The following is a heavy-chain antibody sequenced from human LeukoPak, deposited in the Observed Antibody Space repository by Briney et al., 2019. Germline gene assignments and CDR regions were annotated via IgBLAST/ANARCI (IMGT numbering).Heavy chain of an antibody. V-gene: IGHV3-9*01. CDR2: ISWNSGSI. Sequence: GGSLRLSCAASGFTFDDYAMHWVRQAPGKGLEWVSGISWNSGSIGYADSVKGRFTISRDNAKNSLYLQMNSLRAEDTAVYYCATWGPDFDYWGQGTLVTVSS. D-gene: IGHD7-27*01. J-gene: IGHJ4*02. CDR1: GFTFDDYA. CDR3: ATWGPDFDY.